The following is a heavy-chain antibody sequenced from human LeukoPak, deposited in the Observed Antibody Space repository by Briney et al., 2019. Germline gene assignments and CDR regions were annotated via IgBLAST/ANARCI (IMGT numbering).Heavy chain of an antibody. CDR3: ARPGGSITIGCHWFDP. CDR2: IYYSGST. V-gene: IGHV4-39*01. CDR1: GGSISSSSYY. D-gene: IGHD3-10*01. Sequence: SETLSLTCTVSGGSISSSSYYWGWIRQPPGKGLEWIGSIYYSGSTYYNPSLKSRVTVSVDTSKNQFSLKLSSVTAADTAVYYCARPGGSITIGCHWFDPWGQGTLVTVSS. J-gene: IGHJ5*02.